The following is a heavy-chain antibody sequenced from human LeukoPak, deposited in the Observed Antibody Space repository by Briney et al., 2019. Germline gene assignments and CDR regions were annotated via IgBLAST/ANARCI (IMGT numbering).Heavy chain of an antibody. V-gene: IGHV4-59*08. CDR1: GGSISSYY. CDR2: IYYSGST. J-gene: IGHJ4*02. D-gene: IGHD3-22*01. CDR3: ARQELDSSGLPVDY. Sequence: SETLSLTCTVSGGSISSYYWSWIRQPPGKGLEWIGYIYYSGSTNYNPSLKSRVTISVDTSKNQFSLKLSSVTAADTAVYYCARQELDSSGLPVDYWGQGTLVTVSS.